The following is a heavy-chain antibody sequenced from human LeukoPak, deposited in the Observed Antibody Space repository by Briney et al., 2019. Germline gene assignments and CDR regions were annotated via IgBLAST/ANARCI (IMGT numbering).Heavy chain of an antibody. J-gene: IGHJ3*02. Sequence: GSLRLSCAASGFSFTSYAMSWVRQAGGKGLGWVSVISGSGGSTYYVDYVKGRFTISRDNAKNSLYLQMNRLRAEDTAVYYCARSPGFDGFDIWGQGTMVTVSS. V-gene: IGHV3-23*01. D-gene: IGHD3-10*01. CDR1: GFSFTSYA. CDR3: ARSPGFDGFDI. CDR2: ISGSGGST.